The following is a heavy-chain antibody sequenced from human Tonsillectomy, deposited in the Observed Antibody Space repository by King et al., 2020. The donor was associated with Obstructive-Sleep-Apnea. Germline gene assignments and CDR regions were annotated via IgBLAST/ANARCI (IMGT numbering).Heavy chain of an antibody. Sequence: VQLVESGGGLVQPGGSLRLSCAASGFTFSSYDMHWVRQATGKGLEWVSSIGTAGDTYYPGYEKGRFTISRENAKNSLYLQMNSLRAGDTAVYYCARGSRGVPRLNNYYYYGMDVWGQGTTVTVSS. CDR2: IGTAGDT. V-gene: IGHV3-13*01. D-gene: IGHD3-10*01. J-gene: IGHJ6*02. CDR3: ARGSRGVPRLNNYYYYGMDV. CDR1: GFTFSSYD.